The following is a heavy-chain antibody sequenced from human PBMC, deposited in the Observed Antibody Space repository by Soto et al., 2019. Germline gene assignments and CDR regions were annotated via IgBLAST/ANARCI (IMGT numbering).Heavy chain of an antibody. D-gene: IGHD3-16*01. V-gene: IGHV3-23*01. Sequence: GGSLRLSCAASGLTFSSYAMSWVRQAPGKGLEWVSVISGSDDSTYYADSVKGRFTISRDNSKNTLYLQMNSLRAEDTAVYYCASDPSTSHQWPLTFFDYWGQGTLVTVSS. CDR3: ASDPSTSHQWPLTFFDY. J-gene: IGHJ4*02. CDR2: ISGSDDST. CDR1: GLTFSSYA.